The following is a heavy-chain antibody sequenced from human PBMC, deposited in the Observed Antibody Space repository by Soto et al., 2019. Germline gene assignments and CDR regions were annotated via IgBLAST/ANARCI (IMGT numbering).Heavy chain of an antibody. CDR1: GGSISSSNW. J-gene: IGHJ5*02. V-gene: IGHV4-4*02. D-gene: IGHD5-12*01. CDR2: IYHSGST. Sequence: SETLSLTCAVSGGSISSSNWWSWVRQPPGKGLEWIGEIYHSGSTNYNPSLKSRVTISVDKSKNQFSLKLSSVTAADTAVYYCASGIWLRPFQRCFDPWGQGTLVTVSS. CDR3: ASGIWLRPFQRCFDP.